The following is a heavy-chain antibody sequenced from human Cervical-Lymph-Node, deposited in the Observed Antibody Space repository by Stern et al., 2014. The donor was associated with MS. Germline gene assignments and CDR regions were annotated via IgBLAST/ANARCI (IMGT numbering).Heavy chain of an antibody. J-gene: IGHJ5*02. V-gene: IGHV1-69*01. CDR1: GGTVIDYA. CDR3: ASAFNNYPNWFDP. D-gene: IGHD4-11*01. CDR2: VVPIFGTA. Sequence: MQLVESGAEVKKPGSSVKVSCKASGGTVIDYAISWVRQAPGQGLEWVGGVVPIFGTAKYAESFKGRVTITADESTSTVYMELSRLKFEDTAIYYCASAFNNYPNWFDPWGQGTLVTVSS.